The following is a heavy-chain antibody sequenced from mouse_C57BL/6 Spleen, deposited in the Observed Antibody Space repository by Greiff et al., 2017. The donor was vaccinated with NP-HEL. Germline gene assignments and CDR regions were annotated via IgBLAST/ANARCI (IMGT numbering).Heavy chain of an antibody. Sequence: VQLQQSGPELVKPGASVKISCKASGYAFSSSWMNWVKQRPGKGLEWIGRMYPGDGDTNYNGKFKGKATLTADKSSSTAYMQLSSLTSEDSAVYFCARVEDPYNYFDYWGQGTTLTVSS. CDR3: ARVEDPYNYFDY. CDR2: MYPGDGDT. D-gene: IGHD1-3*01. J-gene: IGHJ2*01. CDR1: GYAFSSSW. V-gene: IGHV1-82*01.